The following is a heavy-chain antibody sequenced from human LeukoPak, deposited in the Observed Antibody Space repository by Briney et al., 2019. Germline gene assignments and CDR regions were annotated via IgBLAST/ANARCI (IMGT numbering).Heavy chain of an antibody. CDR2: IWYDGSNK. V-gene: IGHV3-33*01. CDR3: ARGWQQLVPDY. J-gene: IGHJ4*02. D-gene: IGHD6-13*01. Sequence: PGGSLRLSCAASGFTFSGYGMHWVRQAPGKGLEWVAVIWYDGSNKYYADSVKGRFTISRDNSKNTLYLQLNSLTAEDTAVYFCARGWQQLVPDYWGQGTLVTVS. CDR1: GFTFSGYG.